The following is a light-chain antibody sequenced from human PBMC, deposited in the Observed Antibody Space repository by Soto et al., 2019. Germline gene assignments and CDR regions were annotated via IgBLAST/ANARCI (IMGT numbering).Light chain of an antibody. CDR3: SSDTSTSAVL. V-gene: IGLV2-14*01. J-gene: IGLJ2*01. CDR1: SSDVGGYNY. Sequence: QSAPAQPASVSGSPGKSITIPCTGTSSDVGGYNYVSWYQQHPGEAPKLMIYEVSNRPSGVSNRFSGSKSGNTASLTISGLQAEDEADYYCSSDTSTSAVLFGGGTK. CDR2: EVS.